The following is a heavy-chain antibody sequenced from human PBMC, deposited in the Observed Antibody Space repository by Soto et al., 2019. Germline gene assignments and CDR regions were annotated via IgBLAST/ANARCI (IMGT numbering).Heavy chain of an antibody. CDR2: ISAYNGNT. CDR1: GYTFTSYG. CDR3: ARVWYDFWSGYFDY. V-gene: IGHV1-18*01. J-gene: IGHJ4*02. D-gene: IGHD3-3*01. Sequence: GASVKVSCKASGYTFTSYGISWVRQAPGQGLEWMGWISAYNGNTNYAQKLQGRVTMTTDTSTSTAYMELRSLRSDDTAVYYCARVWYDFWSGYFDYWGQGTLVTVSS.